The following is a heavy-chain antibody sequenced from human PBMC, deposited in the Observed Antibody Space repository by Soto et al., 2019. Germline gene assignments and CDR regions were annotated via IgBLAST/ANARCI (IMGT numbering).Heavy chain of an antibody. CDR3: AREGHGSGSYYL. V-gene: IGHV4-34*01. J-gene: IGHJ5*02. D-gene: IGHD3-10*01. CDR2: INHSGST. CDR1: GGSFSGYY. Sequence: SETLSLTCAVYGGSFSGYYWSWIRQPPGKGLEWIGEINHSGSTNYNPSLKSRVTISVDTTKNQFSLKLSSVTAADTAVYYCAREGHGSGSYYLWGQGTLVTVSS.